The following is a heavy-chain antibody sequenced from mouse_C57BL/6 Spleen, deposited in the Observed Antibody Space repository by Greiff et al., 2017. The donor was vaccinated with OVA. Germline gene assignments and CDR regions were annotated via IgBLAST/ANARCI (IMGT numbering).Heavy chain of an antibody. CDR1: GFTFTDYY. CDR3: ARYHFGLRRDYYAMDY. D-gene: IGHD2-4*01. V-gene: IGHV7-3*01. Sequence: EVKLQESGGGLVQPGGSLSLSCAASGFTFTDYYMSWVRQPPGKALEGLGFIRNKANGYTTEYSASVKGRFTISRDNSQSILYLQMNALRAEDSATYYCARYHFGLRRDYYAMDYWGQGTSVTVSS. CDR2: IRNKANGYTT. J-gene: IGHJ4*01.